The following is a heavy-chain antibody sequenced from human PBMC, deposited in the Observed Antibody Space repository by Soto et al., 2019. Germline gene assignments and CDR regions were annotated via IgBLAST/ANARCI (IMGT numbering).Heavy chain of an antibody. CDR1: GFTFGRYS. CDR2: ISSSSSNI. V-gene: IGHV3-48*01. J-gene: IGHJ6*02. D-gene: IGHD1-26*01. Sequence: EVQLVESGGGLVQPGGSLRLSCADSGFTFGRYSMNWVRQAPGKGLEWVSYISSSSSNIYYADSVKGRFTISRDNGRSSLYLQMNSLRVDDTAVYYCAKGVPGTYAMDVWGQGTTVTVSS. CDR3: AKGVPGTYAMDV.